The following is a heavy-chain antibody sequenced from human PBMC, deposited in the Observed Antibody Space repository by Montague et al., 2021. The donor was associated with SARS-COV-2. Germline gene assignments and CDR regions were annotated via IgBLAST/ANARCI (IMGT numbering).Heavy chain of an antibody. Sequence: SETLSLTYAVYGGSFSDKYWSWIRKPPGKGLEWIGEINHRGTSNYNPSLKSRVSISVDTSKNQFSLYLGSVTAADTAVYYCARGRQHFNMIVVVMTGGEYYFDYWGQGTLVTVSS. CDR3: ARGRQHFNMIVVVMTGGEYYFDY. CDR2: INHRGTS. J-gene: IGHJ4*02. D-gene: IGHD3-22*01. V-gene: IGHV4-34*01. CDR1: GGSFSDKY.